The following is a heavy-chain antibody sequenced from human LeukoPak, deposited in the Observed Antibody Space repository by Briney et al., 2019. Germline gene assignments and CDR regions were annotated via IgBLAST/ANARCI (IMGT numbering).Heavy chain of an antibody. D-gene: IGHD2-15*01. CDR3: ARDPTPRYCSGGSCYTHYGMDV. V-gene: IGHV1-69*05. J-gene: IGHJ6*02. Sequence: SVKVSCKASGGTFSSYAISWVRQAPGQGLEWMGGIIPIFGTANYAQKFQGRVTITTDESTSTAYMELSSLRSEDTAVYYCARDPTPRYCSGGSCYTHYGMDVWGQGTTVTVSS. CDR2: IIPIFGTA. CDR1: GGTFSSYA.